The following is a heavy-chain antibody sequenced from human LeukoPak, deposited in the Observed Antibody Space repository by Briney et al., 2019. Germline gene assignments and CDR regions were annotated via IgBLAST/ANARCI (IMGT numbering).Heavy chain of an antibody. D-gene: IGHD3-10*01. Sequence: GGSLRLSCAASGFTFSDYAMSWVRQAPGKGLEWVSGIGSSGVNTDYATSVKGRFTISRDNTKSTLHLLMNSLRVEDTATYYCAKGRNSGSYFGIDPWGQGTPVSVSS. V-gene: IGHV3-23*01. J-gene: IGHJ5*02. CDR1: GFTFSDYA. CDR2: IGSSGVNT. CDR3: AKGRNSGSYFGIDP.